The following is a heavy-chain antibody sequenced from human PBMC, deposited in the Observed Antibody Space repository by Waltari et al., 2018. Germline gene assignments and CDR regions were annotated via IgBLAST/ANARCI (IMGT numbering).Heavy chain of an antibody. CDR2: IYSGGTT. V-gene: IGHV3-66*01. CDR3: STRHY. CDR1: GFTVSNNY. Sequence: EVQLVESGGDLVQPGGSLRLSCAAYGFTVSNNYMSWVRQAPGKGLEWVSLIYSGGTTYYADSVKGRFTISRDKSNNTLYLQMNSLRAEDTSVYYCSTRHYWGQGTLVTVSS. J-gene: IGHJ4*02.